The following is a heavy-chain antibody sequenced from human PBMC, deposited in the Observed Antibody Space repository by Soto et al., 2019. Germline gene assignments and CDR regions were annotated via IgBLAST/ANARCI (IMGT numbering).Heavy chain of an antibody. CDR1: GYTFTSYY. CDR3: ARDHDCSSTSCYTWTYYYYYYGMDV. J-gene: IGHJ6*02. D-gene: IGHD2-2*02. Sequence: GASVKVSCKASGYTFTSYYMHWVRQAPGQGLEWMGIINPSGGSTSYAQKFQGRVTMTRDTSTSTVYMELSSLRSEDTAVYYCARDHDCSSTSCYTWTYYYYYYGMDVWGQGTTVTVSS. V-gene: IGHV1-46*01. CDR2: INPSGGST.